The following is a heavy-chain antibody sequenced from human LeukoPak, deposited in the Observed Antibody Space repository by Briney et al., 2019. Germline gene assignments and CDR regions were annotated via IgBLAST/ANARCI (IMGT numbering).Heavy chain of an antibody. Sequence: GGSLRLSCTASGFTFGDYAMSWVRQAPGKGLEWVGFIRSRRYGGATEYAASVKGRLTISRDDSKSVAYLHMNSLKTEDTAVYYCTRDILSGWYYFDFWGQGTLVTVSS. CDR3: TRDILSGWYYFDF. V-gene: IGHV3-49*04. CDR1: GFTFGDYA. D-gene: IGHD6-19*01. CDR2: IRSRRYGGAT. J-gene: IGHJ4*02.